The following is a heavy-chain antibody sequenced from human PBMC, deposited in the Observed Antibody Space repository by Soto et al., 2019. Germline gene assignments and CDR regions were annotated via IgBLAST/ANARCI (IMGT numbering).Heavy chain of an antibody. J-gene: IGHJ4*02. CDR1: GGTFSSYA. V-gene: IGHV1-3*01. CDR3: ARILGYCSGGSCDF. Sequence: QVQLVQSGAEVKKPGSSVKVSCKASGGTFSSYAISWVRQAPGQGLEWMGGINAGNGNTKYSQKFQGRVTITRDTSASTAYMELSSLRSEDTAVYYCARILGYCSGGSCDFWGQGTLVTVSS. CDR2: INAGNGNT. D-gene: IGHD2-15*01.